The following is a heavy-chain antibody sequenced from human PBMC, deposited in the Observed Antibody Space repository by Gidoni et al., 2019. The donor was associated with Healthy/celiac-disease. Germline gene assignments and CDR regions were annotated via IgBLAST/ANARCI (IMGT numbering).Heavy chain of an antibody. V-gene: IGHV4-34*01. D-gene: IGHD3-16*02. J-gene: IGHJ6*02. CDR2: INHSGST. CDR1: GGSFSGYY. Sequence: QVQLQQWGAGLLTPSETLSLTSAVYGGSFSGYYWSWIRQPPGKGLEWIGEINHSGSTNYNPSLKSRVTISVDTSKNQFSLKLSSVTAADTAVYYCARERSNDYVWGSYRFYGMDVWGQGTTVTVSS. CDR3: ARERSNDYVWGSYRFYGMDV.